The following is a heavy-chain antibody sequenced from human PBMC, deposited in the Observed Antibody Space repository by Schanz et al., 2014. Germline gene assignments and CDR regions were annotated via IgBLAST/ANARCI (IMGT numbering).Heavy chain of an antibody. V-gene: IGHV3-13*01. CDR2: IGYLGDT. CDR3: ARGTDWNLHY. CDR1: GFTLSNSD. Sequence: EVQLLDSGGGLVQPGGSLRLSCTASGFTLSNSDMHWVRQGTGKGLEWVSTIGYLGDTYYPDSVKGRFTVSRDSGQNSLYLQMNSLRAGDTAVYYCARGTDWNLHYWGQGALVTVSS. D-gene: IGHD1-1*01. J-gene: IGHJ4*02.